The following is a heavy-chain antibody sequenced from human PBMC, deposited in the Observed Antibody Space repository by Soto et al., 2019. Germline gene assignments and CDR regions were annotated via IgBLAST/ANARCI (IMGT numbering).Heavy chain of an antibody. V-gene: IGHV4-59*08. Sequence: SETLALTCTVSGGSISSYYWSWIRQPPGKGQEWIGYIYYSGSTNYNPSLKSRVTISVDTSKNQFSLKLSSVTAADTAVYYCARFNWYFDLWGRGTLVTVTS. J-gene: IGHJ2*01. CDR2: IYYSGST. CDR3: ARFNWYFDL. CDR1: GGSISSYY.